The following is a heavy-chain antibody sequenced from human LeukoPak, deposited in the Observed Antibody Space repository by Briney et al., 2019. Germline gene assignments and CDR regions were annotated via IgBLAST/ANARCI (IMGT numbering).Heavy chain of an antibody. CDR1: GFTFSSYG. CDR3: ARGPGSFDY. V-gene: IGHV3-48*01. CDR2: ISSSSSTI. Sequence: GGSLRLSCAASGFTFSSYGMNWVRQAPGKGLEWVSDISSSSSTIYYADSVKGRFTISRDNAKNSLNLQMNSLRAEDTAVYYCARGPGSFDYWGQGTLVTVSS. J-gene: IGHJ4*02.